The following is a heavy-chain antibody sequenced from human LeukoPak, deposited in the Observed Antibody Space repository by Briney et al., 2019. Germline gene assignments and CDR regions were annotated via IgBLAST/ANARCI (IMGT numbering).Heavy chain of an antibody. CDR1: GFTFSSYS. CDR3: ARYYYDSSGYHYDYYYYYMDV. V-gene: IGHV3-48*01. Sequence: GGTLRLSCAASGFTFSSYSMNWVRQAPGKGLEWVSYISSSSSTIYYADSVKGRFTISRDNAKNSLYLQMNSLRAEDTAVYYCARYYYDSSGYHYDYYYYYMDVRGKGTTVTVSS. D-gene: IGHD3-22*01. J-gene: IGHJ6*03. CDR2: ISSSSSTI.